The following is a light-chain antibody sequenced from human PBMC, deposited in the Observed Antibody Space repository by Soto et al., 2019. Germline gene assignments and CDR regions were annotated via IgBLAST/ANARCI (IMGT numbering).Light chain of an antibody. CDR2: AAS. Sequence: DLQMTQSPSSLSASVGDRVTITCRASQNIVGYLNWYQQTPGKAPKLLIYAASSLRSGVPSRFSGSGSGTDFNFTISSLQPEDFVTYYCQQSYTTPFTFGPGTQVDVK. CDR1: QNIVGY. CDR3: QQSYTTPFT. J-gene: IGKJ3*01. V-gene: IGKV1-39*01.